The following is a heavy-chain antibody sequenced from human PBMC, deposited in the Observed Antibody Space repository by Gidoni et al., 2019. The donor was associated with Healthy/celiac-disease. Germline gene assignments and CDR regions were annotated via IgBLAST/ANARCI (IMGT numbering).Heavy chain of an antibody. CDR3: ARERGADLPMVRGVIIDY. V-gene: IGHV4-61*02. Sequence: QVQLQESGPGLVKPSQTLSLTCTVSAGSISRGSYYWSWIRQPAGKGLEWIGRIYTSGRTTYNPSLKSRVTISVATSKNQFSLKLSSVTAADTAVYYCARERGADLPMVRGVIIDYWGQGTLVTVSS. J-gene: IGHJ4*02. CDR2: IYTSGRT. D-gene: IGHD3-10*01. CDR1: AGSISRGSYY.